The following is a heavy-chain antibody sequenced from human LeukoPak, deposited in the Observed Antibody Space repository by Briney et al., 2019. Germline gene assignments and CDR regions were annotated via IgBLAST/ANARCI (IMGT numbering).Heavy chain of an antibody. J-gene: IGHJ4*02. Sequence: PSETLSLTCTVSGGSISSSSYYWSWIRQPAGKGLEWIGRIYTSANTNYNPSLKGRVTISVDTSKNQFSLNLSSVTAADTAVYYCAKSIAAKYYFDYWGQGTLVTVSS. V-gene: IGHV4-61*02. CDR3: AKSIAAKYYFDY. CDR2: IYTSANT. CDR1: GGSISSSSYY. D-gene: IGHD6-6*01.